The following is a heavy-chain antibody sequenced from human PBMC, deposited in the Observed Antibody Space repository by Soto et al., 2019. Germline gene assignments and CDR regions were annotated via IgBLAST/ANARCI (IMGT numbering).Heavy chain of an antibody. V-gene: IGHV4-31*03. Sequence: SETLSLTCTVSGGSISSGGYYWSWIRQHPGKGLEWIGYIYYSGSTYYNPSLKSRVTISVDTSKNQFSLKLGSVTAADTAVYYCARQEWIQLWPDDYWGQGTLVTV. D-gene: IGHD5-18*01. CDR3: ARQEWIQLWPDDY. CDR2: IYYSGST. CDR1: GGSISSGGYY. J-gene: IGHJ4*02.